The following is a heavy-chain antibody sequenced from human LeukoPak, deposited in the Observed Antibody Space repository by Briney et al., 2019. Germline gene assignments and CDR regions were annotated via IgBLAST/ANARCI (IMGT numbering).Heavy chain of an antibody. Sequence: GGSLRLSCAASGFTFSTFAMIWVRQPPGKGLEWVSSIFPSGGEIHYADSVRGRFTISRDNSKSTLSLQMNSLRAEDTAIYYCARISLLGLVPAVGFNDYWGQGTSVTVSS. CDR1: GFTFSTFA. D-gene: IGHD1-26*01. V-gene: IGHV3-23*01. J-gene: IGHJ4*02. CDR2: IFPSGGEI. CDR3: ARISLLGLVPAVGFNDY.